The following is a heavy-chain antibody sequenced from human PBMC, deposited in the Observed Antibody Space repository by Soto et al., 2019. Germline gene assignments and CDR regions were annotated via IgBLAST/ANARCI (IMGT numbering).Heavy chain of an antibody. CDR1: GFTFDDYA. D-gene: IGHD1-26*01. CDR2: ISWNSGAI. Sequence: GGSLRLSCTASGFTFDDYAMHWVRQAPGKGLEWVSGISWNSGAIGYVDSVKARFTISRDNAKNSLYLQMNSLRAEDTALYYCAKDISGRGSFYYYYGVDVWGQGTTVPVSS. J-gene: IGHJ6*02. V-gene: IGHV3-9*01. CDR3: AKDISGRGSFYYYYGVDV.